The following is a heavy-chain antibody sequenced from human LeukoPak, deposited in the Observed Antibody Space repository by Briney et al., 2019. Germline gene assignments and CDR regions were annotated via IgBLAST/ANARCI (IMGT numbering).Heavy chain of an antibody. CDR2: IWYDGSNK. CDR1: GFTFSSYG. V-gene: IGHV3-33*01. Sequence: GRSLRLSCAASGFTFSSYGMHWVRQAPGKGLEWVAVIWYDGSNKYYADSVKGRFTISRDNSKNTLYLQMNSLRAEDTAVYYCARDGDTAIVFDYWGQGTLVTVSS. J-gene: IGHJ4*02. D-gene: IGHD5-18*01. CDR3: ARDGDTAIVFDY.